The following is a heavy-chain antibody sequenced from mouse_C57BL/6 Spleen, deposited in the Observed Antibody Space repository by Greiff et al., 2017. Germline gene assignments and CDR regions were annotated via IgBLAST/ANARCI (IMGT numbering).Heavy chain of an antibody. CDR1: GYTFTSYW. D-gene: IGHD2-5*01. CDR2: INPSNGGT. CDR3: AREGAYYSNYPYYYAMDY. Sequence: QVQLQQPGTELVKPGASVKLSCKASGYTFTSYWMHWVKQRPGQGLEWIGNINPSNGGTNYNEKFKSKATLTVDKSSSTAYMQLSSLTSEDSAVYYCAREGAYYSNYPYYYAMDYWGPGTSVTVSS. V-gene: IGHV1-53*01. J-gene: IGHJ4*01.